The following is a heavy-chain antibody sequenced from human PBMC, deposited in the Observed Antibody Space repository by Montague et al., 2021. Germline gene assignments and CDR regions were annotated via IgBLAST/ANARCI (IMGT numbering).Heavy chain of an antibody. J-gene: IGHJ5*02. Sequence: SETLSLTCTVSGGSISRSSYYWGWIRQPPGKGLEWIGSIYFSGSTYYNPSLKSRVTISADTSKNQFSLKLSSVTAADTAVYYCTRPGGYCTNDTCYFWFAPWGQGILVTVSS. CDR3: TRPGGYCTNDTCYFWFAP. V-gene: IGHV4-39*01. CDR2: IYFSGST. CDR1: GGSISRSSYY. D-gene: IGHD2-8*01.